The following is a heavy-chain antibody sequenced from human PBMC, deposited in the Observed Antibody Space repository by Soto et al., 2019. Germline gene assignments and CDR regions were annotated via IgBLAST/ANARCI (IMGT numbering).Heavy chain of an antibody. CDR1: GYTFSSNG. V-gene: IGHV1-18*04. D-gene: IGHD6-19*01. CDR3: ARLHGYSSGWYDY. J-gene: IGHJ4*02. CDR2: ISTFNGNA. Sequence: QVQLVQSGAEXKXXXXSVKVSCKASGYTFSSNGVSWVRQAPGQGLEWMGWISTFNGNAHYAQKFQGRVTMTTDTSTNTAYMELTSLSSDDTAVYYCARLHGYSSGWYDYWGQGTLVTVSS.